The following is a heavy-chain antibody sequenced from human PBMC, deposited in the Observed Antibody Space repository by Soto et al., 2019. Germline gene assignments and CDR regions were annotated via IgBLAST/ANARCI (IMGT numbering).Heavy chain of an antibody. D-gene: IGHD4-17*01. CDR2: ISYDGSNK. V-gene: IGHV3-30*18. CDR3: ANSISGAVTTSPYYYYGMDV. J-gene: IGHJ6*02. CDR1: GFTFSSYG. Sequence: GGSLRLSCAASGFTFSSYGMHWVRQAPGKGLEWVAVISYDGSNKYYADSVKGRFTISRDNSKNTLYLQMNSLRAEDTAVYYCANSISGAVTTSPYYYYGMDVWGQGTTVTVSS.